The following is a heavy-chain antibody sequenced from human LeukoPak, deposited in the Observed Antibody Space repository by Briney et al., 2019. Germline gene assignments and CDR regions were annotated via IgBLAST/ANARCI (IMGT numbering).Heavy chain of an antibody. CDR3: AKDQPLDCSSTSSAKGAFDY. Sequence: GGSLRLSCAASGFTFSSYAMSWVRQAPGKGLEWVSAISGSGGSTYYADSVKGRFTISRDNSKNTLYLQMNSLRAEDTAVYYCAKDQPLDCSSTSSAKGAFDYWGQGTLVTVSS. CDR2: ISGSGGST. CDR1: GFTFSSYA. D-gene: IGHD2-2*01. V-gene: IGHV3-23*01. J-gene: IGHJ4*02.